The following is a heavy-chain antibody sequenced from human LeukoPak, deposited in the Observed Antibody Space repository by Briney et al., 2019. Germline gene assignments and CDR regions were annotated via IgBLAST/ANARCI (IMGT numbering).Heavy chain of an antibody. CDR2: IIPIFGTA. J-gene: IGHJ6*04. Sequence: SVKDSCKASGGTFSSYAISWVRQAPGQGLEWMGRIIPIFGTANYAQKFQGRVTITTDESTSTAYMELSSLRSEDTAVYYCARGTEAGIAAAGTLGGMDVWGKGTTVTVSS. D-gene: IGHD6-13*01. V-gene: IGHV1-69*05. CDR1: GGTFSSYA. CDR3: ARGTEAGIAAAGTLGGMDV.